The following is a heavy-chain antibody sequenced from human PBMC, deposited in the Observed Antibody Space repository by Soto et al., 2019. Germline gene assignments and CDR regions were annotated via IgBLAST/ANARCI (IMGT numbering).Heavy chain of an antibody. D-gene: IGHD5-12*01. CDR1: GFTFSSYA. CDR2: ISYDGSNK. Sequence: GGSLRLSCAASGFTFSSYAMHWVRQAPGKGLEWVAVISYDGSNKYYADSVKGRFTISRDNSKNTLYLQMNSLRAEDTAVYYCARDRLRKQWTFDYWGQGTLVTVYS. J-gene: IGHJ4*02. CDR3: ARDRLRKQWTFDY. V-gene: IGHV3-30-3*01.